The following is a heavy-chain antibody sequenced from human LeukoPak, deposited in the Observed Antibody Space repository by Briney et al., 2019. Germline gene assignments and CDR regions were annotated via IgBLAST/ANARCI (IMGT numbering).Heavy chain of an antibody. J-gene: IGHJ4*02. CDR3: AREAGSYSGIDY. V-gene: IGHV1-2*02. Sequence: ASVKVSCKASGYTFTRYYMHWVRQAPGQGLEWMGWISPNSGGTNYAQKFQGRVTMTRDTSISTAYMELSRLRSDDTAVYYCAREAGSYSGIDYWGQGTLVTVSS. CDR2: ISPNSGGT. D-gene: IGHD1-26*01. CDR1: GYTFTRYY.